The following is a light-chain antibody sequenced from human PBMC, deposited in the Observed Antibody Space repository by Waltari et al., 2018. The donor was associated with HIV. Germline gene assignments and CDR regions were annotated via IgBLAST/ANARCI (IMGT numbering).Light chain of an antibody. CDR1: SPNIGGNT. Sequence: QSVVTQPPSTSGTPGQRVTISCSGSSPNIGGNTVNWYRQFPGTGPKLLRYNDNQRPSGVRDRVSGSKSGTSASLAISGLQSEDEADYYCAAWDDTLNGPVFGGGTKLTVL. V-gene: IGLV1-44*01. CDR3: AAWDDTLNGPV. J-gene: IGLJ2*01. CDR2: NDN.